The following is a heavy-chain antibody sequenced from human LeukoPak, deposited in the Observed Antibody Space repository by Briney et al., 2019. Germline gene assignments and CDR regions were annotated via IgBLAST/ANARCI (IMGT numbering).Heavy chain of an antibody. D-gene: IGHD2-15*01. CDR1: GYSFTSYW. J-gene: IGHJ4*02. V-gene: IGHV5-51*01. CDR2: IYPGDSET. CDR3: ARGVTRIASTRSAAFDY. Sequence: GESLKISCKGSGYSFTSYWIGWVRQMPGKGLEWMGIIYPGDSETRYSPSFQGQVTISADKSISTAYLQWSSLKASDTAMYYCARGVTRIASTRSAAFDYWGQGTLVTVSS.